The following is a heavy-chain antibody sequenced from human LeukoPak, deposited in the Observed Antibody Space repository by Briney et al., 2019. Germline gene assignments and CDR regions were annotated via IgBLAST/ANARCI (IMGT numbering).Heavy chain of an antibody. J-gene: IGHJ4*02. D-gene: IGHD3-22*01. CDR3: ARDKEVSYDSSGYYRTPFDY. CDR1: GGSISSGSYY. Sequence: SETLSLTCTVSGGSISSGSYYWGWLGQPAGRGREWIGRIYTSGSTNNKPSRKRRVTISVDTSKTQFSLKLSSVTAADTAVYYCARDKEVSYDSSGYYRTPFDYWGQGTLVTVSS. V-gene: IGHV4-61*02. CDR2: IYTSGST.